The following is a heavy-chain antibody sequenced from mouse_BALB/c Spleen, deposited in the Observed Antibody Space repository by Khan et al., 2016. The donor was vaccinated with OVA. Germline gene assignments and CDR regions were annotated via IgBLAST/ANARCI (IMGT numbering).Heavy chain of an antibody. CDR3: ARDGYSPWFAY. D-gene: IGHD2-3*01. V-gene: IGHV14-1*02. CDR2: IDPENGNT. J-gene: IGHJ3*01. CDR1: GFNIKDYY. Sequence: VRLQQSGAELVRPGALVKLSCKASGFNIKDYYMHWVKQRPEQGLVWIGRIDPENGNTIYDPRLQGKASITSDTSSNTAHLQLSSLTSEDTAVYYCARDGYSPWFAYWGQGTLVTVSA.